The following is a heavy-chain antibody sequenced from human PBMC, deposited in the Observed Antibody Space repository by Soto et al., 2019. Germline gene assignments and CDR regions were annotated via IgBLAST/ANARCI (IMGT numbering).Heavy chain of an antibody. CDR3: ATWHEREHAFDV. Sequence: DVQLVASGGGLIQPGESLSLSCAAFGLTISGKKYVAWVRQAPGKGLEWVSALYDVDGSFYADSVTGRFTTSSDSSKTTVYLQMNDLRPDDTAVYYCATWHEREHAFDVWGQGTTVTISS. D-gene: IGHD1-1*01. V-gene: IGHV3-53*01. CDR2: LYDVDGS. CDR1: GLTISGKKY. J-gene: IGHJ3*01.